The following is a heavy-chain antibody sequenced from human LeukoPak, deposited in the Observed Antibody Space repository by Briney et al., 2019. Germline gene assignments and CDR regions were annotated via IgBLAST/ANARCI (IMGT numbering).Heavy chain of an antibody. V-gene: IGHV1-69*04. J-gene: IGHJ6*02. Sequence: SVKVSCKASGGTFSSYAISWVRQAPGQGLEWMGRIIPILGIANYAQKFQGRVTITADKSTSTAYMELSSLRSEDTAVYYCARGNYYGSGSYKAHYYYYGMDVWGQGTTVTVSS. CDR2: IIPILGIA. CDR3: ARGNYYGSGSYKAHYYYYGMDV. CDR1: GGTFSSYA. D-gene: IGHD3-10*01.